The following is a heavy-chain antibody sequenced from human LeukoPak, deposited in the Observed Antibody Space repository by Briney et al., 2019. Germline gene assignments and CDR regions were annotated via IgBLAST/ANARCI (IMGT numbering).Heavy chain of an antibody. CDR3: ATNPPLGGMDV. CDR1: GYTFTSYY. V-gene: IGHV1-46*03. CDR2: INPSGGST. Sequence: GASVKVSCKASGYTFTSYYMHWVRQAPGQGLEWMGIINPSGGSTSYAQKFQGRVTMTRDTSTSTVYMELSSLRSEDTAVYYCATNPPLGGMDVWGQGTTVTVSS. J-gene: IGHJ6*02.